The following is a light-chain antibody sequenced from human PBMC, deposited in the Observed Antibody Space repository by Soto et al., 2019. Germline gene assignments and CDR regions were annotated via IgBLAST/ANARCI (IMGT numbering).Light chain of an antibody. V-gene: IGLV2-14*01. CDR3: SSYTSSNTLEV. Sequence: QSVLIQPASVSGTPGQSITISCTGTSSDVGGSNYVSWYQHHPHRAPKLLIYEVDYRPSGVSNRFSGSKSGNTASLTISGLQDEDEADYYCSSYTSSNTLEVFGFGTKLTVL. CDR1: SSDVGGSNY. J-gene: IGLJ1*01. CDR2: EVD.